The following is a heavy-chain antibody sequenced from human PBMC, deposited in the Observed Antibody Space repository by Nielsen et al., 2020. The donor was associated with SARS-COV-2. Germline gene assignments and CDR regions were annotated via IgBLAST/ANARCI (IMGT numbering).Heavy chain of an antibody. CDR3: ARRHMIPFGAGTYHFDF. Sequence: GESLKISCQGSGYSFTNYWIGWVRQMPGKGLEWMGIIFAGDSDTRYSPSFQGQVTISVDKSLRTAYLQWRTLKASDTAMYYCARRHMIPFGAGTYHFDFWGQGTLVTVSS. V-gene: IGHV5-51*01. CDR2: IFAGDSDT. J-gene: IGHJ4*02. D-gene: IGHD3-16*01. CDR1: GYSFTNYW.